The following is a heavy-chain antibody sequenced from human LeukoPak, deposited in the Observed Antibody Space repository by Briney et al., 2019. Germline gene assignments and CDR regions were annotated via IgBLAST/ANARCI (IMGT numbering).Heavy chain of an antibody. CDR2: IGGSGGST. CDR3: AKCPGQQLVITGLDY. J-gene: IGHJ4*02. CDR1: GFTFSSYA. V-gene: IGHV3-23*01. Sequence: GGSLRLSCVASGFTFSSYAMIWVRQAPGKGLEWVSVIGGSGGSTYYADSVKGRFTISRDNSKNTLYLQMNSLRAEDTAVYYCAKCPGQQLVITGLDYWGQGTLVSVSS. D-gene: IGHD6-13*01.